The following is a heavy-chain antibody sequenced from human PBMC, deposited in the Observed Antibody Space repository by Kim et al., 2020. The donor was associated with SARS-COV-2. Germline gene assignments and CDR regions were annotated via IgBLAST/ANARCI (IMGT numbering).Heavy chain of an antibody. J-gene: IGHJ6*02. CDR1: GFTFSSYG. D-gene: IGHD1-26*01. CDR3: ARDRLVGATSYGMDV. CDR2: IWDDGSNK. Sequence: GGSLRLSCAASGFTFSSYGMHWVRQAPGKGLEWVAVIWDDGSNKYYADSVKGRFTISRDNSKNTLYLQMNSLRAEDTAVYYCARDRLVGATSYGMDVWGQGTTVTVSS. V-gene: IGHV3-33*01.